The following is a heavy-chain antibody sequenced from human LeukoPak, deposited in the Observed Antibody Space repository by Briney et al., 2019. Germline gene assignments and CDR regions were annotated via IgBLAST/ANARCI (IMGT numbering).Heavy chain of an antibody. J-gene: IGHJ6*03. Sequence: GGTLRLSCATSGFTFSSSTMHWVRQAPGKGLEWVEAISYDGSNKYYADSVKGRFTISRDNSKNTLYLHMNSLSVDDTTVHYCARGRKPSGYYYYMDSWGKGTTVTV. V-gene: IGHV3-30*04. CDR2: ISYDGSNK. CDR1: GFTFSSST. CDR3: ARGRKPSGYYYYMDS.